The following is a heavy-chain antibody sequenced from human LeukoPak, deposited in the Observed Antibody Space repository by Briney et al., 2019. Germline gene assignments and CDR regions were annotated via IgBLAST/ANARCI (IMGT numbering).Heavy chain of an antibody. CDR1: GGSMSSYY. CDR3: ARGVDTSIRYYFDY. Sequence: PSETLSLTCTVSGGSMSSYYWNWVRQPPGKGLEYIGHIYYSGSTNYNSSLKSRLTISVDTSKNQFSLKLSSVNAADTAVYYCARGVDTSIRYYFDYWGQGTLVTVSS. D-gene: IGHD5-18*01. CDR2: IYYSGST. V-gene: IGHV4-59*01. J-gene: IGHJ4*02.